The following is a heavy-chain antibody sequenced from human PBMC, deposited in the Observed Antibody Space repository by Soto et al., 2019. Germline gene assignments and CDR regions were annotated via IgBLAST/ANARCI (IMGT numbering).Heavy chain of an antibody. J-gene: IGHJ4*02. CDR2: IYYSGSA. D-gene: IGHD5-18*01. CDR1: GDSVTSVSDY. CDR3: ASREVDTPMVNYY. V-gene: IGHV4-61*01. Sequence: PSETLSLTYTVSGDSVTSVSDYWSWIRQPPGKGLEWIGYIYYSGSADYNPSLGSRVTISIDTSKNQFSLKLRSVTAADTAVYYCASREVDTPMVNYYWGQGTLVTVSS.